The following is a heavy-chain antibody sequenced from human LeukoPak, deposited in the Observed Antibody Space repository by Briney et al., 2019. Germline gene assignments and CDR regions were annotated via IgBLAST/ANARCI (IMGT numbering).Heavy chain of an antibody. V-gene: IGHV3-20*04. D-gene: IGHD4-17*01. Sequence: GGSLRLSCAASGFKFDDHGMIWFSQAPGKGLEWVSGINWNGGRTGYADSVKGRFTISRDNAKNCLYLQMNSLRAEDTALYYCARDYDYGDYPGYWGQGTLVTVSS. CDR1: GFKFDDHG. J-gene: IGHJ4*02. CDR3: ARDYDYGDYPGY. CDR2: INWNGGRT.